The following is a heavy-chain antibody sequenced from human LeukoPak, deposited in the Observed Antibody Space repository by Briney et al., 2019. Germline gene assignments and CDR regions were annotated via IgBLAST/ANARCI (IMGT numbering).Heavy chain of an antibody. Sequence: GASVKVSCKASGYTFTGYYMHWVRQAPGQGLEWMGWINPNSGGTNYAQKFQGRVTMTRDTSISTAYMELSRPRSDDTAVYYCARRIAAAGTPYYFDYWGQGTLVTVSS. J-gene: IGHJ4*02. CDR3: ARRIAAAGTPYYFDY. V-gene: IGHV1-2*02. CDR2: INPNSGGT. CDR1: GYTFTGYY. D-gene: IGHD6-13*01.